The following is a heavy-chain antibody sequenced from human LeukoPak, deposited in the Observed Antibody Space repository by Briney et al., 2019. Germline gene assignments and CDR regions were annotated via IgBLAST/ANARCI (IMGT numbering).Heavy chain of an antibody. D-gene: IGHD5-18*01. CDR3: ASLTAILNNWFDP. CDR2: INHSGST. CDR1: GGSITSSSYY. J-gene: IGHJ5*02. V-gene: IGHV4-39*07. Sequence: SETLSLTCTVSGGSITSSSYYWGWIRQPPGKGLEWIGEINHSGSTNYNPSLKSRVTISVDTSKNQFSLKLSSVTAADTAVYYCASLTAILNNWFDPWGQGTLVTVSS.